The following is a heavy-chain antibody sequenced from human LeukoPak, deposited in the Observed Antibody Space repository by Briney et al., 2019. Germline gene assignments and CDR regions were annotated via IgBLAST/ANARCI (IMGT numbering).Heavy chain of an antibody. J-gene: IGHJ6*02. Sequence: ASVKVSCKASGYNFISYYMHWVRQAPGQGLEWMGIINPSGGSTSYAQNFQDRVTMTRDTPTSTVYMELSSLKSEDTAVYYCAREDVVLVDAVRYYYYGMDVWGQGTTVTVSS. D-gene: IGHD2-8*01. CDR2: INPSGGST. CDR3: AREDVVLVDAVRYYYYGMDV. CDR1: GYNFISYY. V-gene: IGHV1-46*01.